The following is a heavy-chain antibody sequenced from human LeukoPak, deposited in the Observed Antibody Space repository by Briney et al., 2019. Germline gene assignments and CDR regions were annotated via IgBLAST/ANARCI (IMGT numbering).Heavy chain of an antibody. D-gene: IGHD1-1*01. J-gene: IGHJ5*02. CDR2: IYYSGGT. Sequence: SETLSLTCTVSGGSIRSSSYYWGWIRQPPGKGLEWIGSIYYSGGTYYNPSLKSRVTISVDTSKNQFSLKLSSVTAADTAVYYCARHSSLRYENWFDPWGQGTLVTVSS. CDR3: ARHSSLRYENWFDP. V-gene: IGHV4-39*01. CDR1: GGSIRSSSYY.